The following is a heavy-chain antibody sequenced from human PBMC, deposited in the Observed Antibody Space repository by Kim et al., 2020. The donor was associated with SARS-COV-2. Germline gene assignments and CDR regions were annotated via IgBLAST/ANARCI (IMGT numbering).Heavy chain of an antibody. Sequence: ASVKVSCKAFGYTFTSYAMNWVRQAPGQGLEWMGWINTNTGNPTYAQGFTGRFVFSLDTSVSTAYLQISSLKAEDTAVYYCARDTEYYYGSGSYLNWFDPWGQGTLVTVSS. CDR1: GYTFTSYA. V-gene: IGHV7-4-1*02. CDR3: ARDTEYYYGSGSYLNWFDP. CDR2: INTNTGNP. J-gene: IGHJ5*02. D-gene: IGHD3-10*01.